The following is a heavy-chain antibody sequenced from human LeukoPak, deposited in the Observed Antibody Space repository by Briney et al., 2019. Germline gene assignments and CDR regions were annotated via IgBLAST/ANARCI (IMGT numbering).Heavy chain of an antibody. Sequence: PGGSLRLSCAASGFTVSSNYMSWVRQAPGKGLEWVSVIYSGGSTYYADSVKGRFTISRDNSKNTLYLQMSSLRAEDTVVYYCARAVNGGSSFDYWGQGTLVTVSS. CDR1: GFTVSSNY. D-gene: IGHD2-8*01. CDR2: IYSGGST. J-gene: IGHJ4*02. V-gene: IGHV3-66*02. CDR3: ARAVNGGSSFDY.